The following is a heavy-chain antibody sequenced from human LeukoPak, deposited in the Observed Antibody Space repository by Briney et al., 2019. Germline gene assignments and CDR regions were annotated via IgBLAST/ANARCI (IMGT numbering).Heavy chain of an antibody. CDR2: IWYDGSNK. CDR1: GFTFSSYD. V-gene: IGHV3-33*01. CDR3: ARPHSSSWSPLHY. J-gene: IGHJ4*02. Sequence: GGSLRLSCAASGFTFSSYDMHWVRQAPGKGLEWVVVIWYDGSNKYYADSVKGRFTISRDNSKNTLYLQLDSLRAEDTAVYYCARPHSSSWSPLHYWGQGTLVTVSS. D-gene: IGHD6-13*01.